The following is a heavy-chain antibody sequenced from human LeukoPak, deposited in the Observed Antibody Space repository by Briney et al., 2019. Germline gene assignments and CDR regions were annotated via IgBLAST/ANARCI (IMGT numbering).Heavy chain of an antibody. J-gene: IGHJ3*02. Sequence: KASQTLSLTCTVSGGSISSSSYYWGWIRQPPGKGLEWIGRIYYSGSTYYNPSLKSRVTISVDTSKNQFSLKLSSVTAADTAVYYCSHTAYYDFWSGYYGSAFDIWGQGTMVTVSS. V-gene: IGHV4-39*01. CDR3: SHTAYYDFWSGYYGSAFDI. CDR1: GGSISSSSYY. CDR2: IYYSGST. D-gene: IGHD3-3*01.